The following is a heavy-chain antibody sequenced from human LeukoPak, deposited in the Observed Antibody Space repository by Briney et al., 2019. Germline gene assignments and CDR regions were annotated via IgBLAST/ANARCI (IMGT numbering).Heavy chain of an antibody. CDR1: GFTFSSYG. V-gene: IGHV3-33*01. CDR3: VHFTENYGMDV. Sequence: GGSLRLSCAASGFTFSSYGMHWVRQAPGKGLEWVAVIWYDGSNKYYADSVEGRFTISRDNSKNTLYLQMNSLRAEDTAVYYCVHFTENYGMDVWGQGTTVTVSS. D-gene: IGHD3-3*02. J-gene: IGHJ6*02. CDR2: IWYDGSNK.